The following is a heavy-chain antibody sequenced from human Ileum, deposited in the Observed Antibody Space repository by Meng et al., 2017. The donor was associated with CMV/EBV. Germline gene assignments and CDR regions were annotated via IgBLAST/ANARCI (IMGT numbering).Heavy chain of an antibody. CDR2: ISSTGSYI. J-gene: IGHJ5*02. D-gene: IGHD3-10*01. V-gene: IGHV3-21*01. CDR3: APQRAHYRGPGTYPYRFDP. Sequence: GESLKTPCASSGFNLHFYSMKWVRQAPGKGPEWVASISSTGSYIYYADSVKGRFTISSDNTANSVHLQMSDLRAEDTAVYYCAPQRAHYRGPGTYPYRFDPWGQGIPVTFSS. CDR1: GFNLHFYS.